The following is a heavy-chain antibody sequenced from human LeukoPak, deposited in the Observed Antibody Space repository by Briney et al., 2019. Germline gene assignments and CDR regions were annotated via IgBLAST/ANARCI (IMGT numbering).Heavy chain of an antibody. V-gene: IGHV3-7*03. CDR3: ATGSQIREADY. D-gene: IGHD3-10*01. CDR1: GFIFSSYW. Sequence: GGSLRLSCAASGFIFSSYWMSWVRQAPGKGLEWVASIKEDGTETYFVDSVKGRFTISRDNAKNSLYLQMNSLRAEDTAVYYCATGSQIREADYWGQGTLVTVSS. CDR2: IKEDGTET. J-gene: IGHJ4*02.